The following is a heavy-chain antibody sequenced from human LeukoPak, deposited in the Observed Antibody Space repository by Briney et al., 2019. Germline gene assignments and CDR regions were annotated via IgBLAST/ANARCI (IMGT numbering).Heavy chain of an antibody. D-gene: IGHD5-18*01. CDR1: GYTFTSYD. V-gene: IGHV1-8*01. CDR2: MNPNSGNT. Sequence: GASVKVSCKASGYTFTSYDINWVRQATARGHEWMGWMNPNSGNTGYAQKFQGRVTMTRNTSISTAFMELSGLRSEDTAVYFCARRNTAMVAGLDYWGQGSLVTVSS. CDR3: ARRNTAMVAGLDY. J-gene: IGHJ4*02.